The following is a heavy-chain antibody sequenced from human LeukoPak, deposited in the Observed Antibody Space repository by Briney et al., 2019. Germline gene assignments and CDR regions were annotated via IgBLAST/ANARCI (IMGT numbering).Heavy chain of an antibody. Sequence: GGSLRLSCAASGFTFSSYGMYWVRQAPGTGLEWVAYMQSDGINKYYADSVKGRFTISRDNSKNTVSLQMNSLRAEDTGVYYCARAPSEIGGYYPEYFRHWGQGTLVTVSS. CDR1: GFTFSSYG. CDR2: MQSDGINK. CDR3: ARAPSEIGGYYPEYFRH. V-gene: IGHV3-30*02. D-gene: IGHD3-22*01. J-gene: IGHJ1*01.